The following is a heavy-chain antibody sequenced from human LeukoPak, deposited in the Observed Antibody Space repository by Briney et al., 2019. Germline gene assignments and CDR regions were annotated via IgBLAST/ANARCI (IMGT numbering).Heavy chain of an antibody. V-gene: IGHV3-21*01. CDR3: ARGGLEPVDS. J-gene: IGHJ4*02. D-gene: IGHD3-16*01. CDR2: ISSSGSYI. Sequence: PGGSLRLSCAASSFTFSSYNMNWVRQAPGKGLEWVSSISSSGSYIYYRDSVKGRFTISRDNAENSLYLEMNSLRADDTAVYYCARGGLEPVDSWGQGTLVAVSS. CDR1: SFTFSSYN.